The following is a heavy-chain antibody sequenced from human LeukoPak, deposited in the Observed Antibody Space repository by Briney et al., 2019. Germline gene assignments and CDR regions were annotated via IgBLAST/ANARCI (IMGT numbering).Heavy chain of an antibody. CDR3: ANHLACGSTSCPPFDY. J-gene: IGHJ4*02. CDR2: ISDDSNYI. V-gene: IGHV3-21*01. CDR1: GFTFSSYS. D-gene: IGHD2-2*01. Sequence: PGGSLRLSCAASGFTFSSYSMSWSAKPQGKGLEWVSSISDDSNYIYYADSVEGRFTISRDNAKNSLYLQMNSLRAEDTAVYYCANHLACGSTSCPPFDYWGQGTLVTVSS.